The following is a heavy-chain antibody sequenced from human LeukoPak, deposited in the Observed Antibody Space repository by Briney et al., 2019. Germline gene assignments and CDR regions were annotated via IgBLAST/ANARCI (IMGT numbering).Heavy chain of an antibody. Sequence: SETLSLTCTVSGGSISSSSYFWGWIRQPPGKGLEWIGSIYYSGSTYYNPSLKSRVTVSVDTSKNQFSLKLTSVTASDTAVYYCARHRFGGFYYFDYWGQGTLVTVSS. J-gene: IGHJ4*02. CDR3: ARHRFGGFYYFDY. D-gene: IGHD3-10*01. CDR2: IYYSGST. V-gene: IGHV4-39*01. CDR1: GGSISSSSYF.